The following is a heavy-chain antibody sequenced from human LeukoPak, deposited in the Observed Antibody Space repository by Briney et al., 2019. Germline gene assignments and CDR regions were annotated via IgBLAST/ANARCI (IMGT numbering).Heavy chain of an antibody. CDR1: GGSISSGSYY. D-gene: IGHD5-12*01. V-gene: IGHV4-39*07. CDR2: IYYSGST. J-gene: IGHJ3*02. Sequence: SQTLSLTCTVSGGSISSGSYYWGWIRQPPGKGLKWIGSIYYSGSTYYNPSLKSRVTISVDTSKNQFSLKLSSVTAADTAVYYCASGGGYDFDAFDIWGQGTMVTVSS. CDR3: ASGGGYDFDAFDI.